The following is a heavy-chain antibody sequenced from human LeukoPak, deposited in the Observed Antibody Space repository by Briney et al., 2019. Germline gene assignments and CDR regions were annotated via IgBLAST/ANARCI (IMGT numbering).Heavy chain of an antibody. V-gene: IGHV3-74*01. D-gene: IGHD2-2*01. CDR3: AKEGDCSTTSCLTGGLDV. J-gene: IGHJ6*04. CDR1: GFTFSSYW. CDR2: INSDGSST. Sequence: GGSLRLSCAASGFTFSSYWMHWVRQAPGKGLVWVSRINSDGSSTSYADSVKGRFTISRDNSKNTVYLQMSSLRAEDTAVYYCAKEGDCSTTSCLTGGLDVWGKGTTVTVSS.